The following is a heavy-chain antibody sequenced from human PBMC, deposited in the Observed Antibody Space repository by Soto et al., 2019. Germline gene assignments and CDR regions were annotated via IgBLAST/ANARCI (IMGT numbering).Heavy chain of an antibody. D-gene: IGHD2-2*01. J-gene: IGHJ6*02. CDR1: GFTFSSYT. CDR3: DRAAGGCSSKSCHSYGLDV. CDR2: ISSTSSYI. Sequence: PGGSLRLSCAASGFTFSSYTMNWVRQAPGKGLEWVSSISSTSSYIYYADSLKGRFTISRDNAKNSLYLQMSSLRAEDTAVYYCDRAAGGCSSKSCHSYGLDVWGQGTTATVSS. V-gene: IGHV3-21*01.